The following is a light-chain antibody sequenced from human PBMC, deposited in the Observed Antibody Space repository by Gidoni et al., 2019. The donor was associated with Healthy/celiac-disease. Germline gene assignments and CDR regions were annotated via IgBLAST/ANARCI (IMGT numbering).Light chain of an antibody. CDR2: AAS. Sequence: IQMTQSPSSLSASVGDRVTITCRASQSISSYLHWYQQKSGKAPKLLIYAASSLQSGVASRFSGSGSGTDFTLTISSLQPEDCASYYCQQSYSTPYTFGQGTKLEIK. CDR3: QQSYSTPYT. J-gene: IGKJ2*01. CDR1: QSISSY. V-gene: IGKV1-39*01.